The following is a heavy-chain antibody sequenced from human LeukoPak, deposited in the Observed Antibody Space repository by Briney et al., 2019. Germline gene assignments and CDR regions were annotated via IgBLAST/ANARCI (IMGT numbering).Heavy chain of an antibody. J-gene: IGHJ6*03. D-gene: IGHD3-22*01. CDR1: GGSISSSTYN. V-gene: IGHV4-39*01. Sequence: SETLSLTCTVAGGSISSSTYNWGWIRQPPGEGLEWIGSVYYTAITYSTPSVESRAPISVDPSKNPFPLELHSLPAADTGVYFCARQVRSPVVMFMDVWGKGTTVIVSS. CDR2: VYYTAIT. CDR3: ARQVRSPVVMFMDV.